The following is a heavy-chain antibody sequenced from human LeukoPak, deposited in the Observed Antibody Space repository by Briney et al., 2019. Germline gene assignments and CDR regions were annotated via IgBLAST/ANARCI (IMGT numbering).Heavy chain of an antibody. CDR3: ARGGIAAAFDY. CDR1: GGSISSDGYS. J-gene: IGHJ4*02. CDR2: IYNSGST. Sequence: PSETLSLTCTVSGGSISSDGYSWSWIRQHPGKGLEWIGYIYNSGSTYYNPSLKSRVTISVDTSNNQFSLKLSSVTAADTAVYYCARGGIAAAFDYWGQGTLVTVSS. V-gene: IGHV4-31*03. D-gene: IGHD6-13*01.